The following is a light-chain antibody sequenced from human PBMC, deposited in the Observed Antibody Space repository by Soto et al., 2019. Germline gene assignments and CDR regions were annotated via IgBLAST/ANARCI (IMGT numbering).Light chain of an antibody. CDR1: QSVLYSANNRNY. CDR3: QQYHTPPVT. Sequence: DIVMTQSPDSLAVSLGERATIHCKSSQSVLYSANNRNYVAWYQQRPGQPPRLLIHWASIRESGVPDRFSGSASGTDFTLTTSSLQAEDVAVYYCQQYHTPPVTFGGGTKVDIK. V-gene: IGKV4-1*01. J-gene: IGKJ4*01. CDR2: WAS.